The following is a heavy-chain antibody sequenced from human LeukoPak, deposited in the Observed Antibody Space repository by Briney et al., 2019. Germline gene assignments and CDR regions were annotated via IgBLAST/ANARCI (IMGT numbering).Heavy chain of an antibody. D-gene: IGHD3-3*01. J-gene: IGHJ2*01. CDR1: RFTVSGNC. CDR2: ICNDGRT. V-gene: IGHV3-66*04. CDR3: ARHQGVVDL. Sequence: PGGSLRLSCSASRFTVSGNCMSWVRQAPGKGLEWVSLICNDGRTFYADSVKGRFTISRDSSKSTVYLQMNSLRVEDTAVYYCARHQGVVDLWGRGSLVSVSS.